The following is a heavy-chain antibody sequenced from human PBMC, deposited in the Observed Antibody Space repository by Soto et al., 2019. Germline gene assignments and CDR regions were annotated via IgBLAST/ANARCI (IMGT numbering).Heavy chain of an antibody. Sequence: SDTLSITCRVSDGSMNSDSSYWGWIRQPPGKGLEWIGVINHSGSTYHNLSLKGRVTMSVDASRNQFSLKLTSMTAADTAVYYCARLGGYVSVGYYYLWDSWGQGTLVTVS. J-gene: IGHJ4*02. D-gene: IGHD3-22*01. CDR2: INHSGST. V-gene: IGHV4-39*01. CDR1: DGSMNSDSSY. CDR3: ARLGGYVSVGYYYLWDS.